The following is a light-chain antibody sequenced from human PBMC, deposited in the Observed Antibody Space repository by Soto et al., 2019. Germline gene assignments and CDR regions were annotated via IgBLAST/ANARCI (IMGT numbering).Light chain of an antibody. CDR1: QSVSSNY. J-gene: IGKJ1*01. Sequence: EIVLTQSKGTLSLSPGERATLSCRASQSVSSNYLAWYQQKPGQAPRLLIYGASSRATGIPDRFSGSGSGTDFTLTISRLEPEDFAVYYCQHYGSSPETFGQGTKVDI. CDR2: GAS. CDR3: QHYGSSPET. V-gene: IGKV3-20*01.